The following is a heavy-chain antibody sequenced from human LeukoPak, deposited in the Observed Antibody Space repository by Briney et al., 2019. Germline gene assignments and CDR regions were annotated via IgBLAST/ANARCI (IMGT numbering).Heavy chain of an antibody. D-gene: IGHD4-23*01. CDR2: MKPNSGGT. J-gene: IGHJ4*02. CDR3: GRDSGLGATVGDY. V-gene: IGHV1-2*06. CDR1: RYTFTDYY. Sequence: PRASVRVSCEPSRYTFTDYYTRCVSHTPGQRLEWMGRMKPNSGGTKYGQNYQGRVTMTRDTSISTAYMELSRLRSYDTAVYCCGRDSGLGATVGDYWGQGTLVSVSS.